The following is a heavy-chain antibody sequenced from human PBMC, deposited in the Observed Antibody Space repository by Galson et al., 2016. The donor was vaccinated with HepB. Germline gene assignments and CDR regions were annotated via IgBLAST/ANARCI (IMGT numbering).Heavy chain of an antibody. Sequence: SLRLSCAASGFTFSSYSMNWVRQAPGKGLEWVSSISSSSSYIYYADSVKGRFTISRDNAKNSLYLQMNSLRAEDTAVYYCAKVAFGNYVATPENWFDPWGQGTLVTVSS. CDR1: GFTFSSYS. CDR3: AKVAFGNYVATPENWFDP. J-gene: IGHJ5*02. D-gene: IGHD5-12*01. V-gene: IGHV3-21*01. CDR2: ISSSSSYI.